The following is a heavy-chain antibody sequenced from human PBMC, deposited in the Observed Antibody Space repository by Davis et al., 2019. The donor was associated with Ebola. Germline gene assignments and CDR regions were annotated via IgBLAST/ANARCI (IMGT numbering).Heavy chain of an antibody. CDR1: GGSISSSSYY. Sequence: MPSETLSLTCTVSGGSISSSSYYWGWIRQPPGKGLEWIGSIFYSGSTYYNPSLKSRVTISVDTSKNQFSLKLSSVTAADTAVYYCATHRGYSSGWYWFDPWGQGTLVTVSS. CDR2: IFYSGST. J-gene: IGHJ5*02. CDR3: ATHRGYSSGWYWFDP. V-gene: IGHV4-39*01. D-gene: IGHD6-19*01.